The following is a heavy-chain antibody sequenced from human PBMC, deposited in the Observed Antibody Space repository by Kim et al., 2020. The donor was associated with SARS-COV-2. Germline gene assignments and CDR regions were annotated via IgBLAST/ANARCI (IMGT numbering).Heavy chain of an antibody. D-gene: IGHD6-6*01. Sequence: ASVKVSCKASGYTFTSYGISWVRQAPGQGLEWMGWISAYNGNTNYAQKLQGRVTMTTDTSTSTAYMELRSLRSDDTAVYYCARDWELGSIAAKVDFDYWGQGTLVTVSS. V-gene: IGHV1-18*01. J-gene: IGHJ4*02. CDR2: ISAYNGNT. CDR3: ARDWELGSIAAKVDFDY. CDR1: GYTFTSYG.